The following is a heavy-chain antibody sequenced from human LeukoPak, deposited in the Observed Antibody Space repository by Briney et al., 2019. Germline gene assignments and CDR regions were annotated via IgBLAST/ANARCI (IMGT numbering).Heavy chain of an antibody. CDR2: INPSGGST. Sequence: ASVKVSCKASGYTFTSYYMHWVRQAPGQGLEWMGIINPSGGSTSYAQKFQGRVTMTRDTSTSTVYMELSSLRSEDTAVYYCARGRQKMATTPNLDYWGQGTLVTVSS. J-gene: IGHJ4*02. D-gene: IGHD5-24*01. CDR1: GYTFTSYY. V-gene: IGHV1-46*01. CDR3: ARGRQKMATTPNLDY.